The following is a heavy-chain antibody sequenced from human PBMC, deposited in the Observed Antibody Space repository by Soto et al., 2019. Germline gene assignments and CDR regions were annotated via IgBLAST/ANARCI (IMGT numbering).Heavy chain of an antibody. CDR3: ASQYYDIFTGYYNSLDY. CDR2: ISSSSSYI. V-gene: IGHV3-21*01. J-gene: IGHJ4*02. CDR1: GFTFSSYS. Sequence: SGGSLRLSCAASGFTFSSYSMNWVRQAPGKGLEWVSSISSSSSYIYYADSVKGRFTISRDNAKNSLYLQMNSLRAEDTAVYYCASQYYDIFTGYYNSLDYWGQGTLVTVSS. D-gene: IGHD3-9*01.